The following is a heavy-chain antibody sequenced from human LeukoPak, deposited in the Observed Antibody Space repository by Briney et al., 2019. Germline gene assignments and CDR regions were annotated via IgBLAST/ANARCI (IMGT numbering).Heavy chain of an antibody. Sequence: ASVKVSCKASGYTFNGNYIHWVRQAPGQGLEWMGIINPSGGSTSYAQKFQGRVTMTRDTSTCTVYMELSSLRSEDTAVYYCARAPCYDSNYFDYWGQGTLVTVSS. V-gene: IGHV1-46*02. D-gene: IGHD3-22*01. CDR2: INPSGGST. CDR3: ARAPCYDSNYFDY. CDR1: GYTFNGNY. J-gene: IGHJ4*02.